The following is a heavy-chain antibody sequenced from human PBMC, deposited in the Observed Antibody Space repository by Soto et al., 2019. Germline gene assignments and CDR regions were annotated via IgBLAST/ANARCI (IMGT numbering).Heavy chain of an antibody. CDR1: GFTFSSYG. J-gene: IGHJ6*02. CDR2: ISYDGCNK. CDR3: AKDLVTFGGVIIDSYYYGMDV. Sequence: GGSLRLSCAASGFTFSSYGMHWVRQAPGKGLEWVAVISYDGCNKYYADSVKGRFTISRDNSENTLYLQMNSLRAEDTAVYYCAKDLVTFGGVIIDSYYYGMDVWGQGTTVTVSS. D-gene: IGHD3-16*02. V-gene: IGHV3-30*18.